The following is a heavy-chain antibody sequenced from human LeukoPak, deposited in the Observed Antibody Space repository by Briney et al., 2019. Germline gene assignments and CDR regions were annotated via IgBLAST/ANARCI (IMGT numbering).Heavy chain of an antibody. V-gene: IGHV3-48*01. D-gene: IGHD1/OR15-1a*01. Sequence: GGSLRLSCAASGFTFSRDSMNWVRQAPGKGLEWVSYINGGGSPIYYADSVRGRFTISRDNAKNSLYLQMNSLRAEDTAVYYCARDGTEHDAFNIWGQGTMVTVSS. J-gene: IGHJ3*02. CDR3: ARDGTEHDAFNI. CDR2: INGGGSPI. CDR1: GFTFSRDS.